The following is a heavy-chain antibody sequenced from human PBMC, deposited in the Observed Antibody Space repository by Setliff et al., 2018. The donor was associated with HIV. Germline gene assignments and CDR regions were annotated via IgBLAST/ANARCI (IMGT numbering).Heavy chain of an antibody. J-gene: IGHJ5*02. V-gene: IGHV1-8*02. CDR1: GYNFTDYD. D-gene: IGHD3-3*02. CDR3: ARGTAPRPASVLEFLEWLFPNWFDP. Sequence: ASVKVSCKASGYNFTDYDINWVRQATGQGLEWMGWMNPNNGNTGYAEKFQGRVTVTKDTSISTAYMELSSLRSDDTALYYCARGTAPRPASVLEFLEWLFPNWFDPWGQGTLVTVSS. CDR2: MNPNNGNT.